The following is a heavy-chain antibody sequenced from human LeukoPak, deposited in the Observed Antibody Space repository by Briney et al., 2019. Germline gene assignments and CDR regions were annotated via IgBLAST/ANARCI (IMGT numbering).Heavy chain of an antibody. J-gene: IGHJ4*02. Sequence: ASVKVSCKASGYTFTSYGISWVRQAPGQGLEWMGIINPSGGSTSYAQKFQGRVTMTRDTSTSTVYMELTSLRSEDTAVYYCARDLSGSNYYAPGSYADWGQGTLVTASS. CDR2: INPSGGST. CDR3: ARDLSGSNYYAPGSYAD. CDR1: GYTFTSYG. D-gene: IGHD3-10*01. V-gene: IGHV1-46*01.